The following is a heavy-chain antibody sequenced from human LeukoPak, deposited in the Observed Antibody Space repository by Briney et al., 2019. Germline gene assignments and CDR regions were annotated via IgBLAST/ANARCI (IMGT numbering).Heavy chain of an antibody. CDR2: INHSGST. Sequence: SETLSLTCAVYGESFSGYYWSWIRQPPGKGLEWIGEINHSGSTNYNPSLKSRVTISVDTSKNQFSLKLSSVTAADAAVYYCARWGYGDSYYHYYGMDVWGQGTTVTVSS. D-gene: IGHD4-17*01. CDR3: ARWGYGDSYYHYYGMDV. J-gene: IGHJ6*02. V-gene: IGHV4-34*01. CDR1: GESFSGYY.